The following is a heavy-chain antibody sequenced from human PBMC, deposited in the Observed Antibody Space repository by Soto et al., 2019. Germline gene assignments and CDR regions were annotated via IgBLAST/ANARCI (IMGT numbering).Heavy chain of an antibody. V-gene: IGHV4-34*01. D-gene: IGHD3-3*01. Sequence: PSETLSLTCAVYGGSFSGYYWSWIRQPPGKGLEWNGEINHSGSTNYNPSLKSRVTISVDTPKNQFSLKLSSVTAADTAVYYCARRRLRITIFGVVIRSPDYFDYWGQGTLVTVSS. CDR1: GGSFSGYY. CDR2: INHSGST. J-gene: IGHJ4*02. CDR3: ARRRLRITIFGVVIRSPDYFDY.